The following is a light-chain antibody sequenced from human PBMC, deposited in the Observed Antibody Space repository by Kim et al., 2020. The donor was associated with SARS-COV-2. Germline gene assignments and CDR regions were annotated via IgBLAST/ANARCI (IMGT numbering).Light chain of an antibody. CDR1: TSDVGGYNS. CDR3: CSYTGSDTYV. CDR2: DVN. Sequence: GQSHPISCTGTTSDVGGYNSVSWYQQHPGTTPKLRIYDVNQRPSGISNRLSGSKSGNTASLTISGLQSEDEADYHCCSYTGSDTYVFGTGTKVTVL. V-gene: IGLV2-14*04. J-gene: IGLJ1*01.